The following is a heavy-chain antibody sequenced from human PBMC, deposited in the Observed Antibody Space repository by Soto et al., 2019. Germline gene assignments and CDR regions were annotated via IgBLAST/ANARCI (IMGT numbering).Heavy chain of an antibody. CDR3: AKQGSGAGRGWFDP. CDR2: IYYSGST. Sequence: QLQLQESGPGLVKPSETLSLTCTVSGDSISSGSFYWGWIRQPPGKGLEWIGSIYYSGSTYYKSSLKSRVTMSVDTSNNQFSVRLTSVIAADTAMYYCAKQGSGAGRGWFDPWGQGTLVTVSS. J-gene: IGHJ5*02. V-gene: IGHV4-39*01. CDR1: GDSISSGSFY. D-gene: IGHD6-19*01.